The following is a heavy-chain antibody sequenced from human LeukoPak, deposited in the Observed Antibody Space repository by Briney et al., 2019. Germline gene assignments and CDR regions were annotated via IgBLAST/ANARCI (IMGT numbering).Heavy chain of an antibody. V-gene: IGHV3-23*01. CDR3: VKDPRDTYGTNWFVS. Sequence: GGSLRLSCVASGFSFGNYAMSWVRQAPGKGLQWVSQISGTGGATCYAGFARDRFTISRDNSKKTLYLQMSGLRVEDTAMYYCVKDPRDTYGTNWFVSWGQGTLLIVSS. J-gene: IGHJ5*01. D-gene: IGHD2-21*01. CDR2: ISGTGGAT. CDR1: GFSFGNYA.